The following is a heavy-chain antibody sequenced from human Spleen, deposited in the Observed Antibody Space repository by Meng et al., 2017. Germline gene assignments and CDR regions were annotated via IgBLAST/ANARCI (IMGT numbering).Heavy chain of an antibody. D-gene: IGHD4-11*01. CDR2: INHSGST. CDR1: VGPFSGYF. CDR3: ARGPTTMAHDFDY. Sequence: QVQLQEGGAGLLKPWESLSLTCAVYVGPFSGYFWSWIRQPPGKGLEWIGEINHSGSTNYNPSLESRATISVDTSQNNLSLKLSSVTAADSAVYYCARGPTTMAHDFDYWGQGTLVTVSS. V-gene: IGHV4-34*02. J-gene: IGHJ4*02.